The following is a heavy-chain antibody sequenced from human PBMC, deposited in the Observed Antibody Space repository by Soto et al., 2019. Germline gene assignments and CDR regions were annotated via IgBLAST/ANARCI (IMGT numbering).Heavy chain of an antibody. Sequence: XGPTLVNPTQTLPLTCTFSLFSLITSGVGVGWIRQPPGKALEWLALIYWNDDKRYSPSLKSRLTITKDTSKNQVVLTMTNMDPVDTATYYCAHRVTYYYDSSGYYWFDHWGQGTLVTV. J-gene: IGHJ5*02. CDR2: IYWNDDK. CDR3: AHRVTYYYDSSGYYWFDH. V-gene: IGHV2-5*01. D-gene: IGHD3-22*01. CDR1: LFSLITSGVG.